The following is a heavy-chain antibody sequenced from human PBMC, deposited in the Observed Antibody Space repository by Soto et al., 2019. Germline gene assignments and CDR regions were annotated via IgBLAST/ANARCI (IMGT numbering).Heavy chain of an antibody. J-gene: IGHJ6*02. CDR3: ARDQPEFGELFHYYGMDV. D-gene: IGHD3-10*01. CDR1: GFTFSSYG. Sequence: LSLTCAASGFTFSSYGMHWVRQAPGKGLEWVAVIWYDGSNKYYADSVKGRFTISRDNSKNTLYLQMNSLRAEDTAVYYCARDQPEFGELFHYYGMDVWGQGTTVTVSS. V-gene: IGHV3-33*01. CDR2: IWYDGSNK.